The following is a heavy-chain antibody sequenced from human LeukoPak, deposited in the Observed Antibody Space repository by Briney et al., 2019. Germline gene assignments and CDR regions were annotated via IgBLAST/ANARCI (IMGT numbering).Heavy chain of an antibody. D-gene: IGHD6-13*01. V-gene: IGHV1-8*03. CDR2: MNPNSGNT. CDR1: GYTFTSYD. CDR3: ARTELVYYYYYMDV. Sequence: GASVKVSCKASGYTFTSYDINWVRQATGQGREWMGWMNPNSGNTGYAQKFQGRVTITRNTSISTAYMELSSLRSEDTAVYYCARTELVYYYYYMDVWGKGTTVTVSS. J-gene: IGHJ6*03.